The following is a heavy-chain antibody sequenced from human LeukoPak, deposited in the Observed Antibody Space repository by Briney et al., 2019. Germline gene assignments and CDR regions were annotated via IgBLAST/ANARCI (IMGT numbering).Heavy chain of an antibody. CDR2: ISYDGSNK. V-gene: IGHV3-30*18. CDR1: GFTFSSYG. J-gene: IGHJ5*02. D-gene: IGHD3-10*01. Sequence: GGSLRLSCAASGFTFSSYGMHWVRQAPGKGLEWVAVISYDGSNKYYADSVKGRFTISRDNSKNTLYLQMNSLRAEDTAVYYCAKWYGSGSYYNPSWGQGTLVTVSS. CDR3: AKWYGSGSYYNPS.